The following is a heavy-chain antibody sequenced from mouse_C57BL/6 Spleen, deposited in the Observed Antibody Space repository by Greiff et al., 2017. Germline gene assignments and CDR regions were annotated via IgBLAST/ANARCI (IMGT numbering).Heavy chain of an antibody. J-gene: IGHJ3*01. V-gene: IGHV1-50*01. CDR3: ARRYYYGSSYVEAY. CDR1: GYTFTSYW. D-gene: IGHD1-1*01. Sequence: QVQLQQPGAELVKPGASVKLSCKASGYTFTSYWMQWVKQRPGQGLEWIGKIDPSDSYTNYNQKFKGKATLTVETSSSAAYMQRSRLTSEDSAVYYCARRYYYGSSYVEAYWGQGTLVTVSA. CDR2: IDPSDSYT.